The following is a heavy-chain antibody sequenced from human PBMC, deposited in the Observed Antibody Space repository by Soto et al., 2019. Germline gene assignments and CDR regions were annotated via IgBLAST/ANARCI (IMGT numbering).Heavy chain of an antibody. J-gene: IGHJ5*02. Sequence: QVQLVESGGGVVQPGRSLRLSCAASGFTFSSYGMHWVRQAPGKGLEWVAVISYDGSNKYYADSVKGRFTISRDNSKNTLYLQMNSLRAEDTAVYYCAKRGHYYGSGSYNWFDPWGQGTLVTFSS. CDR1: GFTFSSYG. CDR3: AKRGHYYGSGSYNWFDP. D-gene: IGHD3-10*01. V-gene: IGHV3-30*18. CDR2: ISYDGSNK.